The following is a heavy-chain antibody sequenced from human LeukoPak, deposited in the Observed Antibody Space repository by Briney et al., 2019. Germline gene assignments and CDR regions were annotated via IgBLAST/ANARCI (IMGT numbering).Heavy chain of an antibody. D-gene: IGHD5-18*01. CDR1: GFTFRSYE. CDR2: ISSSGSTI. V-gene: IGHV3-48*03. J-gene: IGHJ4*02. CDR3: ATEGNSYGYPFDY. Sequence: GGSLRLSCAASGFTFRSYEMNWVRRAPGKGLVCVAYISSSGSTIYYGASVKGRFTISRDNARTSLYLQMNSLRGEDTAVYYCATEGNSYGYPFDYWGQGTPVTVSS.